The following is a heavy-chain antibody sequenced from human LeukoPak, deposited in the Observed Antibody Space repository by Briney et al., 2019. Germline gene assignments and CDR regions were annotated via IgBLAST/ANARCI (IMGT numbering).Heavy chain of an antibody. V-gene: IGHV3-30-3*01. CDR3: ARDSSVVRYFEWWDYFDH. CDR2: ISSDGFNQ. J-gene: IGHJ4*02. D-gene: IGHD3-9*01. CDR1: GFSFTMHD. Sequence: GGSQRLSCTASGFSFTMHDMHWDRQAPGKGLEWVAVISSDGFNQKYADSVKGRFTVSRENSKNTLHLQMNGLRPEDTAVYYCARDSSVVRYFEWWDYFDHWGQGTMATVSS.